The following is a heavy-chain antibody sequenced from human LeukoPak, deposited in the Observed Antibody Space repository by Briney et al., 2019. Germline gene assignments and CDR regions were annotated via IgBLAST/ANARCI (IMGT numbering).Heavy chain of an antibody. D-gene: IGHD2-8*02. J-gene: IGHJ4*02. CDR3: TRGQCNGRVCYSSLYDS. CDR1: GFSFSGHW. Sequence: PGGSLRLSCTASGFSFSGHWMHWARQLPGKGLVWVSRISPTGSTTSYADSVKGRFTISRDNAKDWLYLQMSNLRVEDTAVYYCTRGQCNGRVCYSSLYDSWGQGTLVTVSS. V-gene: IGHV3-74*01. CDR2: ISPTGSTT.